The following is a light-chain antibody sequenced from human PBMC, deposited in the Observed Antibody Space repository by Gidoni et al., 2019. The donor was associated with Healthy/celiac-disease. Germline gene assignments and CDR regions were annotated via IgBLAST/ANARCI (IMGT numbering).Light chain of an antibody. V-gene: IGKV3-20*01. Sequence: ELVLTQSPGTLSLSPGERATLSCRASQSVSSSYVAWYQQKPGQAPRLLIYGASSRATGIPDRFSGSGSGTDFTLTISRLEPEDFAVYYCQQYGSPGAFGPGTKVDIK. CDR2: GAS. CDR3: QQYGSPGA. CDR1: QSVSSSY. J-gene: IGKJ3*01.